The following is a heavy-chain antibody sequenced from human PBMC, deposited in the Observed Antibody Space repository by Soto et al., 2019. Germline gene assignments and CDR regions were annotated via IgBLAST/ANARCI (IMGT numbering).Heavy chain of an antibody. CDR2: ISGSGGST. V-gene: IGHV3-23*01. CDR3: AKVHFWPLMVDFDY. J-gene: IGHJ4*02. D-gene: IGHD3-10*01. Sequence: PGGSLRLSCAVSGFTFSSYAMSWVRQAPGKGLEWVSAISGSGGSTYYADSVKGRFTISRDNSKNTLYLQMNSLRAEDTAVYYCAKVHFWPLMVDFDYWGQGTLVTVSS. CDR1: GFTFSSYA.